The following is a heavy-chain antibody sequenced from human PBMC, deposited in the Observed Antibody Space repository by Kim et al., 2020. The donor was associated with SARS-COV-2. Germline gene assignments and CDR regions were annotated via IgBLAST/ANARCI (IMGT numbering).Heavy chain of an antibody. Sequence: KYYADSVKGRFTISRDNSKNTLYLQMNSLRAEDTAVYYCASQTLYSETDYWGQGTLVTVSS. D-gene: IGHD1-26*01. V-gene: IGHV3-30*01. CDR3: ASQTLYSETDY. CDR2: K. J-gene: IGHJ4*02.